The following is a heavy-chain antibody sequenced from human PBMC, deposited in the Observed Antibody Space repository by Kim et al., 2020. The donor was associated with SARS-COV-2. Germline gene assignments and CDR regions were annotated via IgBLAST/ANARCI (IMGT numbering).Heavy chain of an antibody. CDR3: ATRLGLAVTGTLYY. Sequence: ANSVKGRFTISRDQSKNTLYLQMNSLSAEDTALYYGATRLGLAVTGTLYYWGHGTLVTVSS. J-gene: IGHJ4*01. D-gene: IGHD6-19*01. V-gene: IGHV3-23*01.